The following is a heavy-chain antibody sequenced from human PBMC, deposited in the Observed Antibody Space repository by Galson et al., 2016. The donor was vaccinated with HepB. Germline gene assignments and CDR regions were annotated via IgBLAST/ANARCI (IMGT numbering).Heavy chain of an antibody. J-gene: IGHJ6*02. Sequence: SLRLSCAASGFTFSTYGMHWVRQAPGKGLGWVAVISYDGSNKKYADSVKGRLTISRDTSKNTLYLQMNSMTAEDTAGYFCAKDGYRGSYRDYYGMDVWGQGTTVTVSS. D-gene: IGHD1-26*01. CDR1: GFTFSTYG. CDR3: AKDGYRGSYRDYYGMDV. CDR2: ISYDGSNK. V-gene: IGHV3-30*18.